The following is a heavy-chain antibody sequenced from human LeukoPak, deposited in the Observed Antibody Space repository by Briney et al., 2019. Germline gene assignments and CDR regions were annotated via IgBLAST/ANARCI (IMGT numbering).Heavy chain of an antibody. D-gene: IGHD1-26*01. CDR2: IIPMFGAP. CDR1: GGTFRRQA. Sequence: ASVKVSCKASGGTFRRQAISWVRQAPGQGLEWMGRIIPMFGAPDYGQKFQGRVTITSDESATTSHMELRSLTSEDTAVYYCARREVGAPRWFDPWGQGTLVTVSS. CDR3: ARREVGAPRWFDP. V-gene: IGHV1-69*13. J-gene: IGHJ5*02.